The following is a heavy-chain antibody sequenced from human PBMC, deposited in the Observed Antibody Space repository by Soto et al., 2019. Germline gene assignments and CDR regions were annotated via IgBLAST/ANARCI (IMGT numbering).Heavy chain of an antibody. CDR3: ARSSGSYSYYGMDV. Sequence: QVQLAQYGAEVKKPGASVKFSCKASGYTLTDYYIHWVRQAPGRGLEWMGWINHKTGDTYSAQNFQGRVTTTRDTSIDTGYMELSRLQSDDTAVYYCARSSGSYSYYGMDVWGQGTPLTVSS. CDR1: GYTLTDYY. V-gene: IGHV1-2*02. D-gene: IGHD1-26*01. CDR2: INHKTGDT. J-gene: IGHJ6*02.